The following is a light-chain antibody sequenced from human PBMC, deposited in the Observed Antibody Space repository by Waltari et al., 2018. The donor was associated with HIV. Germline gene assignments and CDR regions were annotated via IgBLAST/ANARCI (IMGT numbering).Light chain of an antibody. Sequence: ELVMTQSPATLSVSPGESATLSCRASQTVSSHLAWYQHKPGQAPRLLIYGASTRASGLPARFRGSGSETEFTLTISSLQFEDFAVYYCQQYNTWPGTFGQGTKVEMK. CDR2: GAS. V-gene: IGKV3-15*01. CDR3: QQYNTWPGT. CDR1: QTVSSH. J-gene: IGKJ1*01.